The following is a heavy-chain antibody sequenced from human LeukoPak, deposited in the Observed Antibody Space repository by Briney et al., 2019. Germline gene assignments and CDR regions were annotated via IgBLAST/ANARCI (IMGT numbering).Heavy chain of an antibody. CDR1: GFTFSSYN. D-gene: IGHD4-17*01. CDR2: ISGTGGTT. J-gene: IGHJ4*02. CDR3: AKGRGTTVTAAANY. Sequence: QPGGSLRLSCAASGFTFSSYNMHWVRLAPGGGLELVSTISGTGGTTYYADSVKGRFTISRDNSKNTLFLQFNSLRADDTAVYYCAKGRGTTVTAAANYWGQGTLATVSS. V-gene: IGHV3-23*01.